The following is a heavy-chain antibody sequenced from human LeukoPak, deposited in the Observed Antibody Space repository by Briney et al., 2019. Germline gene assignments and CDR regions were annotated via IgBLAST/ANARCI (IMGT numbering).Heavy chain of an antibody. CDR1: GFTFSNYA. CDR2: ISGSGDST. Sequence: PGGSLRLSCAASGFTFSNYAMSWVRQAPGKGLEWVSDISGSGDSTNYADSVKGRFTISRDNSKNTLYLQMNSLRAEDTAVYYCARDVAVAVGAFDIWGQGTMVTVSS. V-gene: IGHV3-23*01. D-gene: IGHD6-19*01. J-gene: IGHJ3*02. CDR3: ARDVAVAVGAFDI.